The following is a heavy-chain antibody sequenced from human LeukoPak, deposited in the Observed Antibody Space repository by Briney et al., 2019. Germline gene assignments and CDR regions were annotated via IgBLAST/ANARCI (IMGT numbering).Heavy chain of an antibody. Sequence: GGSLRLSCAASGFTVSSNCMSWVRQAPGKGLEWVSVIYSGGSTYYADSVKGRFTISRDNSKNTLYLQMNSLRAEDTAVYYCARIIAAADYYFDYWGQGTLVTVSS. CDR1: GFTVSSNC. CDR3: ARIIAAADYYFDY. J-gene: IGHJ4*02. CDR2: IYSGGST. D-gene: IGHD6-13*01. V-gene: IGHV3-53*01.